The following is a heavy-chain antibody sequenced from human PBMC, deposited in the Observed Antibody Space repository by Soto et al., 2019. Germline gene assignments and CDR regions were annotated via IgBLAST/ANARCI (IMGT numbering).Heavy chain of an antibody. D-gene: IGHD3-10*01. V-gene: IGHV1-69*01. CDR3: ARDLPRAGESRCAFDI. CDR1: GGTFSSYA. J-gene: IGHJ3*02. Sequence: QVQLVQSGAEVKKPGSSVKVSCKASGGTFSSYAISWVRQAPGQGLEWMGGIIPIFGTANYAQKFQGRVTITADESTSTAYMELSSLRSEDTAVYDCARDLPRAGESRCAFDIWGQGPMVTVSS. CDR2: IIPIFGTA.